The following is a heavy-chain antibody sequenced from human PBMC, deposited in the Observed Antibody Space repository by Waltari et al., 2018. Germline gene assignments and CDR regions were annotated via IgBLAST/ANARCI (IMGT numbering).Heavy chain of an antibody. V-gene: IGHV3-33*01. CDR1: GFTFSSYG. Sequence: QVQLVESGGGVVQPGRSLRLSCAASGFTFSSYGMHWVRQAPGKGLEWVAVRWDDGSNKYYADSVKGRFTISRDNSKNTLYLQMNSLRAEDTAVYYCARDREGVMVRGVIMAFDYWGQGTLVTVSS. J-gene: IGHJ4*02. D-gene: IGHD3-10*01. CDR3: ARDREGVMVRGVIMAFDY. CDR2: RWDDGSNK.